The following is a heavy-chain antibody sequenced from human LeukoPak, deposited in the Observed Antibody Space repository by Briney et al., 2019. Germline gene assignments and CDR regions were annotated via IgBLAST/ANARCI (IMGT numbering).Heavy chain of an antibody. V-gene: IGHV1-2*02. Sequence: ASVKVSCKASGYTFTSYDINWVRQAPGQGREWMGWINPNSGGTNYAQKFQGRVTMTRDTSISTAYMELSRLRSDDTAVYYCARDPRLDNDDYWGQGTLVTVSS. CDR2: INPNSGGT. CDR3: ARDPRLDNDDY. CDR1: GYTFTSYD. D-gene: IGHD1-1*01. J-gene: IGHJ4*02.